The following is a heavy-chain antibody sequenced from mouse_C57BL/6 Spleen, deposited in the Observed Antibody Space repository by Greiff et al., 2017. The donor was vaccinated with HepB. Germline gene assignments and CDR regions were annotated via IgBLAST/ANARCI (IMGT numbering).Heavy chain of an antibody. D-gene: IGHD1-1*01. V-gene: IGHV3-1*01. J-gene: IGHJ1*03. CDR2: ISYSGST. CDR3: AREGGSSPYWYFDV. CDR1: GYSITSGYD. Sequence: DVKLQESGPGMVKPSQSLSLTCTVTGYSITSGYDWHWIRHFPGNKLEWMGYISYSGSTNYNPSLKSRISITHDTSKNHFFLKLNSVTTEDTATYYCAREGGSSPYWYFDVWGTGTTVTVSS.